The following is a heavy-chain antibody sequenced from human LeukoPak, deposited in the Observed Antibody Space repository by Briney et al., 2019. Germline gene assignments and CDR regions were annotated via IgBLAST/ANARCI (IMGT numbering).Heavy chain of an antibody. J-gene: IGHJ4*02. CDR2: IHHSGST. V-gene: IGHV4-38-2*02. D-gene: IGHD3-22*01. CDR3: ASEPDSSGYYGVDY. Sequence: PSETLSLTCTVSTYSISSGSLWGWIRQPPGKGLEWIGSIHHSGSTYYNPSLKSRVTISVDTSKNQFSLRLSSVTAADTAVYYCASEPDSSGYYGVDYWGQGTLATVSS. CDR1: TYSISSGSL.